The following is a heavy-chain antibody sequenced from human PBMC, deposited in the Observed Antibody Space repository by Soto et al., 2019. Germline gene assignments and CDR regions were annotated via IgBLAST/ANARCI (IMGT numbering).Heavy chain of an antibody. CDR3: ARALKNSYGTD. CDR1: GGSFSGYY. CDR2: INHSGST. D-gene: IGHD5-18*01. Sequence: PSETLSLTCAVYGGSFSGYYWSWIRQPPGKGLEWIGEINHSGSTNYNPSLKSRVTISVDTSKNQFSLKLSSVTAADTAVYYCARALKNSYGTDWGQGTLVTVSS. J-gene: IGHJ4*02. V-gene: IGHV4-34*01.